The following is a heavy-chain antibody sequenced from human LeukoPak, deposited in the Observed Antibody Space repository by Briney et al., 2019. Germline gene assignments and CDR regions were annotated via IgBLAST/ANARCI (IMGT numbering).Heavy chain of an antibody. Sequence: PGVTLRLSCAASGFSVSSNYMSWVRQAPAKGLECVSVIYRGGSTYYADSVKGRFTISRDNSKNTLYLQMKSLRAEDTAVYYCARTDETAPAEDFQHWGQGTLVTVSS. V-gene: IGHV3-53*01. D-gene: IGHD2-21*02. CDR2: IYRGGST. J-gene: IGHJ1*01. CDR1: GFSVSSNY. CDR3: ARTDETAPAEDFQH.